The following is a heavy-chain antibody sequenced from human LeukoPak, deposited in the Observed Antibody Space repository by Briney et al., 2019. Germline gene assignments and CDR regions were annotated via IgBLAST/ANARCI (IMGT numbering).Heavy chain of an antibody. D-gene: IGHD1-26*01. J-gene: IGHJ6*03. CDR1: GGSISSYH. Sequence: SETLSLTCSVSGGSISSYHWSWIRQPPGKGLEWIGYIYYSGSTNYNPSLKSRVTISVDTSKNQFSLKLSSVTAADTAVYYCSGSYLYYYYYYMNVWGKGTTVTVSS. CDR3: SGSYLYYYYYYMNV. V-gene: IGHV4-59*03. CDR2: IYYSGST.